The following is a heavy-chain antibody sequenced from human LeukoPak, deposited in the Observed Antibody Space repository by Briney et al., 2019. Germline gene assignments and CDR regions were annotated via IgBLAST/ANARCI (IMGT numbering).Heavy chain of an antibody. CDR1: GGSISSGGYY. J-gene: IGHJ3*02. CDR2: IYYSGST. D-gene: IGHD5-18*01. CDR3: ARYGYSYGNVPDAFDI. V-gene: IGHV4-31*03. Sequence: PSQTLSLTCTVSGGSISSGGYYWSWIRQHPGKGLEWIGYIYYSGSTYYNPSLKSRVTISVDTSKNQFSLKLSSVTAADTAVYYCARYGYSYGNVPDAFDIWGQGTMVTVPS.